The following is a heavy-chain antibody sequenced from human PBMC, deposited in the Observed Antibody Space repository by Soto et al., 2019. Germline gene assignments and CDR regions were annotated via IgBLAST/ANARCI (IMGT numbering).Heavy chain of an antibody. D-gene: IGHD3-3*01. J-gene: IGHJ6*03. CDR1: GGAFTGYY. V-gene: IGHV4-34*01. CDR2: INESGGT. CDR3: ARRITIFYYMDV. Sequence: SETLSLTCAVYGGAFTGYYWSWIRQTPGKGLEWIEEINESGGTNYNPSLKSRVTISVDRSKYQVSLMLSSVTAADTAVYYCARRITIFYYMDVWGKGTPVTVSS.